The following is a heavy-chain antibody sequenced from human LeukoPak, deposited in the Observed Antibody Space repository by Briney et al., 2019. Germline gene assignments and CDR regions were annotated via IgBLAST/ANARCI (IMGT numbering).Heavy chain of an antibody. D-gene: IGHD2-15*01. CDR3: ARDRRGYCSGGSCFDDAFDI. CDR2: IHFSGST. CDR1: GGSISSNNYY. J-gene: IGHJ3*02. Sequence: SETLSLTCTVSGGSISSNNYYWSWIRQPPGKGLECIGSIHFSGSTYYKPSLKSRVTISVDTSKNQFSLKLSSVTAADTAVYYCARDRRGYCSGGSCFDDAFDIWGQGTMVTVSS. V-gene: IGHV4-39*07.